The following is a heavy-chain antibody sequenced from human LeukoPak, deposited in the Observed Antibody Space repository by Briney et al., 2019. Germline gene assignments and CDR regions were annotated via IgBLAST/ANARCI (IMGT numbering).Heavy chain of an antibody. CDR3: ARSQNYYSGNYQLYDY. D-gene: IGHD1-26*01. J-gene: IGHJ4*02. CDR1: GYTFTNYG. CDR2: ISGYNGNT. Sequence: AASVKVSCKASGYTFTNYGISWVRQAPGQGLEWMGWISGYNGNTKYAQKFQGRVTMTTDTSTTTAYIELRSLRSDDTAVYYCARSQNYYSGNYQLYDYWGQGTLVTVSS. V-gene: IGHV1-18*01.